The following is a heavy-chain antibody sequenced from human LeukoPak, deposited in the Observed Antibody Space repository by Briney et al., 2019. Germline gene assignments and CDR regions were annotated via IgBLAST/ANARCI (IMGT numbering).Heavy chain of an antibody. V-gene: IGHV4-59*08. CDR1: GVSISSYY. CDR3: ARVGDGLFDY. Sequence: SETLSLTCTVSGVSISSYYWSWIRQPPGKGLEWIGYIYYGGNTNDNPSLKSRVTISIDTSKNQFSLKLTSVTAADTAVYYCARVGDGLFDYWGQGTLVTVSS. D-gene: IGHD1-26*01. J-gene: IGHJ4*02. CDR2: IYYGGNT.